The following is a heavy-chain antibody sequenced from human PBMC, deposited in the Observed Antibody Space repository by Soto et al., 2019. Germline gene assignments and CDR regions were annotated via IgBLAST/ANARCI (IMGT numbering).Heavy chain of an antibody. V-gene: IGHV3-23*01. CDR2: ISGSGGST. CDR3: AKSMFLEPSSWYF. D-gene: IGHD6-13*01. Sequence: GGSMRLSCAASGFTFSSYGMSWVRQAPGKGLEWVSAISGSGGSTYYADSVKGRFTISRDNSKNTLYLQMNSLRAEDTAVYYCAKSMFLEPSSWYFWGQGTLVTVSS. CDR1: GFTFSSYG. J-gene: IGHJ4*02.